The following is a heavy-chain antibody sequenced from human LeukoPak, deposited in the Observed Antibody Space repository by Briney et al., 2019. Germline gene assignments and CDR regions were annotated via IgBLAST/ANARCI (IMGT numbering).Heavy chain of an antibody. CDR3: AMDHVKIAAALLSKVLSRGARYYYYDGMDV. J-gene: IGHJ6*02. V-gene: IGHV1-69*13. Sequence: GASVEVSCKASGGTFSSDAIRWVRQAPGQGLEWMGGINPIFGTANYAQKFQGRVTITADESTSTAYMELSSRRSEDTAVYYCAMDHVKIAAALLSKVLSRGARYYYYDGMDVWGQGTTVTVSS. CDR1: GGTFSSDA. CDR2: INPIFGTA. D-gene: IGHD6-13*01.